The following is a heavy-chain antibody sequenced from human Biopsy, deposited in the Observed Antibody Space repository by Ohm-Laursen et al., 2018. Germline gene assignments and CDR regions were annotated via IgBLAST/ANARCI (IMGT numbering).Heavy chain of an antibody. D-gene: IGHD2/OR15-2a*01. CDR2: MSRNNGFI. CDR3: ARDISPSTFPENTLDI. CDR1: GFKFDDYA. Sequence: LRLSCAAAGFKFDDYAMHWVRQTPGRGLEWVSGMSRNNGFIGYADSVRGRFTISRDNGQNSLYLQMNNLITKDTAVYYCARDISPSTFPENTLDIWGQGTMVTVSS. V-gene: IGHV3-9*01. J-gene: IGHJ3*02.